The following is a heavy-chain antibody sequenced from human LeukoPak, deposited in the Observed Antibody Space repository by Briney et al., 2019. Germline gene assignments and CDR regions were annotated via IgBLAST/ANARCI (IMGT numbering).Heavy chain of an antibody. V-gene: IGHV1-69*13. CDR3: ARGGRFLEWSGFDYYYYYMDA. CDR1: GGTFSSYA. CDR2: IIPIFGTA. D-gene: IGHD3-3*01. Sequence: SVKVSCKTSGGTFSSYAISWVRQAPGQGLEWMGGIIPIFGTANYAQKFQGRVTITADESTSTVYMELSSLRSEDTAVYNCARGGRFLEWSGFDYYYYYMDAWGKGTTVTVSS. J-gene: IGHJ6*03.